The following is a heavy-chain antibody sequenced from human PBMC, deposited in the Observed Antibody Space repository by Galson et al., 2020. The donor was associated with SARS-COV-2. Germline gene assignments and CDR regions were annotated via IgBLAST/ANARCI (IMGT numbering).Heavy chain of an antibody. Sequence: SETLSLTCAVSGGAINSANYYWSWLRQPAGKTLEWIGHIYTNGGTNYNPSLKSRVTISLDTSKNQFSLKLSSVTAADTAVYYCARWDYNYYMDVWGKGTTVTVSS. J-gene: IGHJ6*03. D-gene: IGHD1-26*01. CDR2: IYTNGGT. CDR3: ARWDYNYYMDV. CDR1: GGAINSANYY. V-gene: IGHV4-61*09.